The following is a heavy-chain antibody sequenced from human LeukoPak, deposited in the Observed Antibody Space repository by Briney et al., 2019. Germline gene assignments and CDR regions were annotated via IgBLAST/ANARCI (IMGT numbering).Heavy chain of an antibody. V-gene: IGHV3-30*02. J-gene: IGHJ4*02. CDR1: GFTFSTYG. D-gene: IGHD7-27*01. Sequence: PGGSLRLSCAASGFTFSTYGMQWVRQAPGKGLEWVAFIRYNGNDQYYADSVKGRFTISRDNSQNTLYLQMNSLRAEDTAIYYCVKDRDWGFGYWGQGTLVTVSS. CDR2: IRYNGNDQ. CDR3: VKDRDWGFGY.